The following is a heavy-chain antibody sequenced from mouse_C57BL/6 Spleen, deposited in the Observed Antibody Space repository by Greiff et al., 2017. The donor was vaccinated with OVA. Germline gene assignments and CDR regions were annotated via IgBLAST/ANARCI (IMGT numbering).Heavy chain of an antibody. CDR2: INPNNGGT. CDR3: ARSGPDYLDY. CDR1: GYTFTDYN. V-gene: IGHV1-18*01. Sequence: VQLQQSGPELVKPGASVKIPCKASGYTFTDYNMDWVKQSHGKSLEWIGDINPNNGGTIYTQKFKGKATLTVDKSSSTAYMELRSLTSEDTAGYYWARSGPDYLDYWGQGTTLTVSS. J-gene: IGHJ2*01.